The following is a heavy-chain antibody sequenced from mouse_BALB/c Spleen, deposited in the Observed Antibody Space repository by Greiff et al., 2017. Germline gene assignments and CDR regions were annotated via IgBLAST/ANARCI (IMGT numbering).Heavy chain of an antibody. V-gene: IGHV1-9*01. Sequence: VQLVESGAELMKPGASVKISCKATGYTFSSYWIEWVKQRPGHGLEWIGEILPGSGSTNYNEKFKGKATFTADTSSNTAYMQLNSLTSEDSAVYCCARGGYGGSCYYAMDYWGQGTSVTVSA. J-gene: IGHJ4*01. CDR1: GYTFSSYW. CDR2: ILPGSGST. CDR3: ARGGYGGSCYYAMDY. D-gene: IGHD1-1*01.